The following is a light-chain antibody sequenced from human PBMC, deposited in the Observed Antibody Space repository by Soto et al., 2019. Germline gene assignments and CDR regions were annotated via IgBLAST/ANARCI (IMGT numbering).Light chain of an antibody. CDR1: SSNIGAGYD. V-gene: IGLV1-40*01. CDR2: GNS. CDR3: QSYDSSLSGYV. Sequence: QPVLTQPPSVSGAPGQRGSISCTESSSNIGAGYDVHWYQQLPGTAPKLLIYGNSNRPSGVPDRFSGSKSGTSASLAITGLQAEDEADYYCQSYDSSLSGYVFGTGTKVTVL. J-gene: IGLJ1*01.